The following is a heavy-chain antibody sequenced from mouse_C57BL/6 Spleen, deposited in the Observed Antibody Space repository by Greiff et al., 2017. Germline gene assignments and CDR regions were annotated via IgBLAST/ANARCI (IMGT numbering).Heavy chain of an antibody. CDR2: INPGSGGT. V-gene: IGHV1-54*01. Sequence: QVQLQQSGAELVRPGTSVKVSCKASGYAFTNYLIEWVKQRPGQGLEWIGVINPGSGGTNYNEKFKGKATLTADKSSSTAYMQLSSLTSEDSAVYFCARNLGWYCDVWGTGTTVTVAA. CDR3: ARNLGWYCDV. CDR1: GYAFTNYL. J-gene: IGHJ1*03. D-gene: IGHD3-3*01.